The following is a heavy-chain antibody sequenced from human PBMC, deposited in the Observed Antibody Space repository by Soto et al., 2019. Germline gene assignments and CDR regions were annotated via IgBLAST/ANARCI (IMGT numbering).Heavy chain of an antibody. CDR2: ISGSGGST. CDR1: GFTFSSYA. V-gene: IGHV3-23*01. D-gene: IGHD4-4*01. Sequence: GGSLRLSCAASGFTFSSYAMSWVRQAPGKGLEWVSAISGSGGSTYYADSVKGRFTISRDNSKNTLYLEMNSLRAEDTAVYYCAKCWSNYGYYYYGMDVWGQGTTVTVSS. CDR3: AKCWSNYGYYYYGMDV. J-gene: IGHJ6*02.